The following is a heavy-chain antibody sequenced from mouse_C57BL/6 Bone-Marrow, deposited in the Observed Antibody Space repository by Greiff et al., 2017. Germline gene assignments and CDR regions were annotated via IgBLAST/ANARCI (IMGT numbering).Heavy chain of an antibody. CDR2: MHPNGGSP. Sequence: QVQLQQPGAELVKPGASVKLSCKASGYTFTNYWMHWVKQRPGQGLEWIGMMHPNGGSPDYNEKFKSEATLSVDKSSRTAYMQLSSLTSEDSAVYYCASSNDYDDYSMDYWGQGTSVPVSS. V-gene: IGHV1-64*01. CDR3: ASSNDYDDYSMDY. CDR1: GYTFTNYW. J-gene: IGHJ4*01. D-gene: IGHD2-4*01.